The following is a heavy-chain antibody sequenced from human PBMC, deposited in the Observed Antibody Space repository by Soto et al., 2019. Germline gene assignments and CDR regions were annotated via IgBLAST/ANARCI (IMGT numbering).Heavy chain of an antibody. CDR2: TYYRSKWYN. V-gene: IGHV6-1*01. Sequence: PSQTLSLTCAISGDSVSSNSAAWNWIRQSPSRGLEWLGRTYYRSKWYNDYAVSVKSRITINPDTSKNQVSLQLNSVTPDDTAVYYCASVVIVVVPASIYGMDFWGQGTPVTVSS. J-gene: IGHJ6*02. D-gene: IGHD2-21*02. CDR3: ASVVIVVVPASIYGMDF. CDR1: GDSVSSNSAA.